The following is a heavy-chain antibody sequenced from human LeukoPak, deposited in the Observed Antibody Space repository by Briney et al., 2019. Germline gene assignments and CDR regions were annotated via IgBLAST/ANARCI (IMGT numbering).Heavy chain of an antibody. D-gene: IGHD2-21*01. CDR1: GGSISSYY. CDR3: ARVEEGIANP. J-gene: IGHJ5*02. Sequence: PSETLSLICTVPGGSISSYYWSWIRQPPGKGLEWIGYIYYSGSTNYNPSLKSRVTISVDTSKNQFSLKPSSVTAADTAVYYCARVEEGIANPWGQGTLVTVSS. CDR2: IYYSGST. V-gene: IGHV4-59*01.